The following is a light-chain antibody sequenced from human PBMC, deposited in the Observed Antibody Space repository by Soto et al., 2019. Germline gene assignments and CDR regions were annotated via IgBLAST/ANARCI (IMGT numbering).Light chain of an antibody. CDR3: QPYHSYSQP. CDR2: KAS. CDR1: QTISSW. Sequence: DMQMTQAPSTLSGSVGERVTITCRASQTISSWLAWYQQKPGKAPKLLIYKASTLKSGVPSRFSGSGSRTEFTLTISSLPPDHFPTYYCQPYHSYSQPFGQGTKVDIK. J-gene: IGKJ1*01. V-gene: IGKV1-5*03.